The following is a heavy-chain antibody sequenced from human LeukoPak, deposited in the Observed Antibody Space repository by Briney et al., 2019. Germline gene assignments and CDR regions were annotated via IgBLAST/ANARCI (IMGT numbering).Heavy chain of an antibody. V-gene: IGHV1-2*02. CDR3: ASGRELRYFDWYFDY. J-gene: IGHJ4*02. CDR1: GYTFTGYY. Sequence: ASVKVSCTASGYTFTGYYMHWVRQAPGQGLEWMGWINPNSGGTNYAQKFQGRVTMTRDTSISTAYMELSRLRSDDTAVYYCASGRELRYFDWYFDYWGQGTLVTVSS. D-gene: IGHD3-9*01. CDR2: INPNSGGT.